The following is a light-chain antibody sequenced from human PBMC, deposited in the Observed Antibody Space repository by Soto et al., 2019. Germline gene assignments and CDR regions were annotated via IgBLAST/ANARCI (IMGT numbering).Light chain of an antibody. J-gene: IGLJ2*01. Sequence: QSVLTQPASVSGSPGQSITISCTGTSSDFGSYNLVSWYHQHPGKAPKLMVYEGNKRPSGVSNRFSGSKSGHTASLTISGLQAEDEADYYCCSDASRVIFGGGTQLTVL. CDR3: CSDASRVI. CDR2: EGN. CDR1: SSDFGSYNL. V-gene: IGLV2-23*01.